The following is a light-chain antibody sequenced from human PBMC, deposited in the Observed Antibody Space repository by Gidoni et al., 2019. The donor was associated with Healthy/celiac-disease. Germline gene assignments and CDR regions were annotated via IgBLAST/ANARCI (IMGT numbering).Light chain of an antibody. CDR2: DAS. CDR1: QSVTSY. CDR3: KQRRNWVYT. Sequence: IVLTQSPSTLSLSPGERSTLSCRASQSVTSYLAWYQQKPGQAPRLLIYDASNRATGIPDRFSGSGSGTDFTLKINSVEPEDFAVYYCKQRRNWVYTFGQGTKLEIK. J-gene: IGKJ2*01. V-gene: IGKV3-11*01.